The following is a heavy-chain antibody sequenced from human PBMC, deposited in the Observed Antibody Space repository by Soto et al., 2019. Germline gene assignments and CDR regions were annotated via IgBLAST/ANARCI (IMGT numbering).Heavy chain of an antibody. V-gene: IGHV3-33*01. CDR2: IWYDGSNK. Sequence: GGSLRLSCAASGFTFSSYGMHWVRQAPGKGLEWVAVIWYDGSNKYYADSVKGRFTISRDNSKNTLYLQMNSLRAEDTAVYYCARSRDWNYAAFDYWGQGTLVTVSS. D-gene: IGHD1-7*01. CDR1: GFTFSSYG. CDR3: ARSRDWNYAAFDY. J-gene: IGHJ4*02.